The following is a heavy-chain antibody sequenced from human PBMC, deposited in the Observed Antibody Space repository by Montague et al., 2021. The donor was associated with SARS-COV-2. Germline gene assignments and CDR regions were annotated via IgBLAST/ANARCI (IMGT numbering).Heavy chain of an antibody. D-gene: IGHD7-27*01. CDR1: GFTFSSYA. V-gene: IGHV3-53*01. CDR2: IYSGGST. CDR3: ARDSGPLYYYYYGMDV. Sequence: SLRLSCAASGFTFSSYAMHWVRQAPGKGLEWVSVIYSGGSTYYADSVKGRFTISRDNSKNTLYLQMNSLRAEDTAVYYCARDSGPLYYYYYGMDVWGQGTTVTVSS. J-gene: IGHJ6*02.